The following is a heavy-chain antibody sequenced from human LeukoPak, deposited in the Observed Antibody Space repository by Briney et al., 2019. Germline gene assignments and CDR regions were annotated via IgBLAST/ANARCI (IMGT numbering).Heavy chain of an antibody. D-gene: IGHD3-10*01. CDR2: IYHSGST. CDR3: ARLPVWRVRGVMSAFDI. Sequence: SETLSLTCDVSGDSITSPNWWSWVRQPPGKGLQWIGEIYHSGSTNYNPSLKSRVTISVDTSKNQFSLKLSSVTAADTAVYYCARLPVWRVRGVMSAFDIWGQATMVTVSS. V-gene: IGHV4-4*02. CDR1: GDSITSPNW. J-gene: IGHJ3*02.